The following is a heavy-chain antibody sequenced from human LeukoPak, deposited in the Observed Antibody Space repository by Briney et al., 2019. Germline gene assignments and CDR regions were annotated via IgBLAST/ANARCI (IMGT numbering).Heavy chain of an antibody. CDR1: GDPISSGNHF. Sequence: PLSHTCTVSGDPISSGNHFGSWIRPPAGKGLEWIGRIYSCETTNYYPSPNRRVTMSVDPSTNQFFLQLSSVTAAATAVYYCARDQVLLIRGAFDIWGQGTLVTVSS. J-gene: IGHJ3*02. CDR2: IYSCETT. V-gene: IGHV4-61*02. D-gene: IGHD3-10*01. CDR3: ARDQVLLIRGAFDI.